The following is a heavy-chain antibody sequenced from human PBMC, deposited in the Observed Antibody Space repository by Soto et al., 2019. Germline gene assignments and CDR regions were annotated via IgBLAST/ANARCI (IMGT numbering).Heavy chain of an antibody. V-gene: IGHV1-8*01. CDR1: GYPFSAFD. J-gene: IGHJ4*02. CDR3: VRQPGGVATPGDDY. CDR2: MNPDSGDT. Sequence: QVQLVQSGAEVKKPGASVKVSCEASGYPFSAFDTNWVRQAAGQGLEWMGWMNPDSGDTAFAQRFQDRITMTRSTSISTAYMELSRLTSDDTAVYYCVRQPGGVATPGDDYWGQGTLVTVSS. D-gene: IGHD2-15*01.